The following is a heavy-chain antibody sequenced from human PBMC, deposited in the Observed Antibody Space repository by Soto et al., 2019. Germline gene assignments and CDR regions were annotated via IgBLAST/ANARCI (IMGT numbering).Heavy chain of an antibody. CDR3: TREEYNWNWFDP. CDR2: IDPSGSYT. Sequence: PGESLKISCKGSGYSFDSHWISWVRQMPGKGLEWMGRIDPSGSYTNYSPSFQGHVTISADPSISPAYLQWSSLKASDTAMYFCTREEYNWNWFDPWGQGTLVTVSS. V-gene: IGHV5-10-1*01. J-gene: IGHJ5*01. CDR1: GYSFDSHW. D-gene: IGHD1-20*01.